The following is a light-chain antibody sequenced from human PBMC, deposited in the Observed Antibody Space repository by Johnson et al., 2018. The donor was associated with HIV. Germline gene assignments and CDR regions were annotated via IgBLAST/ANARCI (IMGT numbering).Light chain of an antibody. CDR1: TSNIGNND. CDR2: DTY. CDR3: GTWDSSLSVYF. V-gene: IGLV1-51*01. J-gene: IGLJ1*01. Sequence: QSVLTQPPSVSAAPGQKVTFSCSGSTSNIGNNDVSWYRHLPGTAPKLLIYDTYKRPSGIPDRFSGSKSGTSATLDITGLQTGDEADYYCGTWDSSLSVYFFATGTKVTAL.